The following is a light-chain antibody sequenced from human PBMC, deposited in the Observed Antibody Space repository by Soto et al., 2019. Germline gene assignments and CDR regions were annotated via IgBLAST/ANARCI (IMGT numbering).Light chain of an antibody. CDR3: QQCGSSPLT. Sequence: EVVLTQSPGTLSLSPGETATLSCRASHSVSSSYLAWYQQKTGQAPRLLIYGESSRATGVPDRLSGSGSGTDLNLTISSLEPEDFAVYFCQQCGSSPLTFGGGTKVDIK. V-gene: IGKV3-20*01. J-gene: IGKJ4*01. CDR2: GES. CDR1: HSVSSSY.